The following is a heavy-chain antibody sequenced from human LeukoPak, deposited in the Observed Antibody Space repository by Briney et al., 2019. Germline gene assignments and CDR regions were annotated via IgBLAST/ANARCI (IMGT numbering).Heavy chain of an antibody. CDR3: VQFELDY. CDR1: VYTFTGYY. D-gene: IGHD1-7*01. J-gene: IGHJ4*02. CDR2: INPNTGGT. V-gene: IGHV1-2*02. Sequence: ASVKASCKASVYTFTGYYMHWVRQAPGQGLEWMGWINPNTGGTNYAQKFQGRVTMTRDTSISTAYMDLSRLRSDDTAVYYCVQFELDYWGQGTLVTVSS.